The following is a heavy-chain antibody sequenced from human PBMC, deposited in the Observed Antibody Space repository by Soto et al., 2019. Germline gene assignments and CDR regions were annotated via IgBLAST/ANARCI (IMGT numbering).Heavy chain of an antibody. Sequence: LRLSCAASGFTFSNAWMSWVRQAPGKGLEWVGRIKSKTDGGTTDYAAPVKGRFTISRDDSKNTLYLQMNSLKTEDTAVYYCTTAPPQLPPMYWGQGTLVTVSS. V-gene: IGHV3-15*01. D-gene: IGHD5-18*01. CDR1: GFTFSNAW. J-gene: IGHJ4*02. CDR2: IKSKTDGGTT. CDR3: TTAPPQLPPMY.